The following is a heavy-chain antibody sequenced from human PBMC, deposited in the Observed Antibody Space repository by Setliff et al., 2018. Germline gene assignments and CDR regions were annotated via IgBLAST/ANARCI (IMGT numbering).Heavy chain of an antibody. CDR3: ASGLGFDY. D-gene: IGHD7-27*01. J-gene: IGHJ4*01. Sequence: SETLSLTCTLSGDSISRSTYYWGWIRQPPGKGLEWIGSIYNGGYTHYKPSLQSRATISVDTSKSQFSLNLSNVTAADTAVYYCASGLGFDYWGPGSLVTVSS. V-gene: IGHV4-39*07. CDR1: GDSISRSTYY. CDR2: IYNGGYT.